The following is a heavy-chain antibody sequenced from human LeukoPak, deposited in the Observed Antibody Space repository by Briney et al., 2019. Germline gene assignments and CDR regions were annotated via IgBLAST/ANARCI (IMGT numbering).Heavy chain of an antibody. Sequence: PGGSLRLSCAASGFTFSNAWMSWVRQAPGKGLEWVGRIKSKTDGWTTDYAAPVKGRFTISRDDSKNTLYLQMNSLKTEDTAVYYCARDCPSMDTHPRKRGGMDVWGQGTTVTVSS. J-gene: IGHJ6*02. CDR3: ARDCPSMDTHPRKRGGMDV. CDR2: IKSKTDGWTT. CDR1: GFTFSNAW. D-gene: IGHD5-18*01. V-gene: IGHV3-15*01.